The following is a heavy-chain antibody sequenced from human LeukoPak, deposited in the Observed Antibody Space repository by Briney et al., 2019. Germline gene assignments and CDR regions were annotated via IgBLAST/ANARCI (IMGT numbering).Heavy chain of an antibody. D-gene: IGHD6-19*01. Sequence: PGGSLRLSCAASGFTFSSYSLNWVRQAPGKGLEWVSYISSGSSTIYYTDSLKGRFTISRDNAKNSLYLQMNSLGDEDTAVYYCARGKVGYSNGWSAADYWGQGTLVTVSS. CDR3: ARGKVGYSNGWSAADY. V-gene: IGHV3-48*02. CDR1: GFTFSSYS. CDR2: ISSGSSTI. J-gene: IGHJ4*02.